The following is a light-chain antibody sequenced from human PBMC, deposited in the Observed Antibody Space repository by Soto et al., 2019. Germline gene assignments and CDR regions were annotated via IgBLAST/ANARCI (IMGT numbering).Light chain of an antibody. CDR3: QQLNSYPLT. V-gene: IGKV1-9*01. CDR1: PAIASF. Sequence: GDRVTITCRASPAIASFLAWYQQKPGTAPKLLIYGASTLQSGVPSRFSGSGSGTEFTLTISSLQPEDFATYYCQQLNSYPLTFGGGTKVDIK. CDR2: GAS. J-gene: IGKJ4*01.